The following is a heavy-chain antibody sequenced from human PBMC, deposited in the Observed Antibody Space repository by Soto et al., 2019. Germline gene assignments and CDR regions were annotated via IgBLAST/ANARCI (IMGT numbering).Heavy chain of an antibody. J-gene: IGHJ4*02. CDR1: GGSISSGAYY. V-gene: IGHV4-30-4*01. CDR2: IYYSGST. Sequence: SETLSLTCTVSGGSISSGAYYWSWIRQHTGKGLEWIGYIYYSGSTYYNPSLKSRVTISVDTSKNQFSLKLSSVTSVDTSVYYFARAPNTEFANWGQENLVTVSS. CDR3: ARAPNTEFAN.